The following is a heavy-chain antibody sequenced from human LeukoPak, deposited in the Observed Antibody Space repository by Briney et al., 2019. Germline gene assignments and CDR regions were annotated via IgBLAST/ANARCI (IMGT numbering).Heavy chain of an antibody. J-gene: IGHJ4*02. Sequence: SETLSLTCAVYSGSFIGYYWSWIRQPPGKGLEWIGEINHFGSTNYNPSLKSRVTISIDTSKNQFSLKLSSMTAADTAVYYCARIRSRKCGFDYWGQGTLVTVSS. CDR2: INHFGST. V-gene: IGHV4-34*01. CDR3: ARIRSRKCGFDY. CDR1: SGSFIGYY. D-gene: IGHD2-21*01.